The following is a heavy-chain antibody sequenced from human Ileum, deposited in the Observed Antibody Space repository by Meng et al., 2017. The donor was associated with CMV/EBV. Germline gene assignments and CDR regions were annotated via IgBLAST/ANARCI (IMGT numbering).Heavy chain of an antibody. Sequence: GESLKISCAASGFTFSSYGMHWVRQAPGKGLEWVAYISYERDATYYGDTVWGRFTISRDNYRGTAYLQMNSLRAEDTAMYYCAKDWSGNYNWFNPWGQGTLVTVSS. V-gene: IGHV3-30*02. CDR1: GFTFSSYG. CDR3: AKDWSGNYNWFNP. CDR2: ISYERDAT. D-gene: IGHD3-3*01. J-gene: IGHJ5*02.